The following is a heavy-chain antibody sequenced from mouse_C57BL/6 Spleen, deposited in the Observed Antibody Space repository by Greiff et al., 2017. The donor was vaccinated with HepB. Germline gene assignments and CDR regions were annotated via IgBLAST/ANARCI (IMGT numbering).Heavy chain of an antibody. CDR2: IDPANGNT. CDR1: GFNIKNTY. Sequence: EVMLVESVAELVRPGASVKLSCTASGFNIKNTYMHWVKQRPEQGLEWIGRIDPANGNTKYAPKFQGKATITADTSSNTAYLQLSSLTSEDTAIYYCARCYGSSYDYFDYWGQGTTLTVSS. CDR3: ARCYGSSYDYFDY. J-gene: IGHJ2*01. D-gene: IGHD1-1*01. V-gene: IGHV14-3*01.